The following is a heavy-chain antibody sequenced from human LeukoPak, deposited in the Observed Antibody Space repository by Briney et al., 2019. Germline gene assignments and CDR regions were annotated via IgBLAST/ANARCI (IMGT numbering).Heavy chain of an antibody. Sequence: GSLRLSCVASGFYYNNYGMNWVRQAPGKGLEWVSGITANSANRYYADSVKGRFTISRDNSKSTVYLQVNSLRAEDTALYYCARDDGWIQFNLWGQGTLVTVSS. J-gene: IGHJ4*02. CDR2: ITANSANR. CDR1: GFYYNNYG. D-gene: IGHD5-24*01. V-gene: IGHV3-23*01. CDR3: ARDDGWIQFNL.